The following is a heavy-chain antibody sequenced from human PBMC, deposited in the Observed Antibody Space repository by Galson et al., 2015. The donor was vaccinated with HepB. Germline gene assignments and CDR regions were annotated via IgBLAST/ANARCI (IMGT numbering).Heavy chain of an antibody. Sequence: SLRLSCAASGFTFSSYAMSWVRQAPGKGLEWVSAISGSGGSTYYADSVKGRFTISRDNSKNTLYLQMNSLRAEDTAVYYCAKDSHHYWSGYGGHLWGLTSYYYGMDVWGQGTTVTVSS. D-gene: IGHD3-3*02. V-gene: IGHV3-23*01. J-gene: IGHJ6*02. CDR1: GFTFSSYA. CDR3: AKDSHHYWSGYGGHLWGLTSYYYGMDV. CDR2: ISGSGGST.